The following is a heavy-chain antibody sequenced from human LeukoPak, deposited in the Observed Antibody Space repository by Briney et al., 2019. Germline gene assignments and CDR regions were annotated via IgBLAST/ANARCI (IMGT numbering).Heavy chain of an antibody. D-gene: IGHD2-21*02. CDR2: ISSSSSYI. V-gene: IGHV3-21*01. Sequence: GGSLRLSCAASGFTFSSYSMNWVRQAPGKGLEWVSSISSSSSYIYYADSVKGRFTISRDNAKNSLYLQMNSLRAEDTAVYYCARDHYVVVTAIRTNWFDPWGQGTLVTVSS. CDR3: ARDHYVVVTAIRTNWFDP. J-gene: IGHJ5*02. CDR1: GFTFSSYS.